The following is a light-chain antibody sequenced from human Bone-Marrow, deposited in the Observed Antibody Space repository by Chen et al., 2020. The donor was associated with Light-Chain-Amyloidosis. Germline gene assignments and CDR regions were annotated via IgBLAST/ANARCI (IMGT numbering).Light chain of an antibody. Sequence: NFMLTPPHSVSESPGKTVIISCTRSSGSLATKYVQGYQQRPGSSPPTVIYEDDQRPSGVPDRFSGSIDRSSNSASLTISGLKTEDEADYYCPSYQGSSQGVFGGGTKLTVL. CDR3: PSYQGSSQGV. V-gene: IGLV6-57*01. CDR2: EDD. J-gene: IGLJ3*02. CDR1: SGSLATKY.